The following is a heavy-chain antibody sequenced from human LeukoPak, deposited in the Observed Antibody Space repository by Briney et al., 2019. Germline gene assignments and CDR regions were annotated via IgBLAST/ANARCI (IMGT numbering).Heavy chain of an antibody. CDR1: GYTFTSYY. V-gene: IGHV1-46*01. CDR3: ARVTYYYDSSGYYYLGY. Sequence: ASVKVSCKASGYTFTSYYMHWVRQAPGRGLEWMGIINPSGGSTSYAQKFQGRVTMTKDTSTSTVYMELSSLRSEDTAVYYCARVTYYYDSSGYYYLGYWGQGTLVTVSS. D-gene: IGHD3-22*01. J-gene: IGHJ4*02. CDR2: INPSGGST.